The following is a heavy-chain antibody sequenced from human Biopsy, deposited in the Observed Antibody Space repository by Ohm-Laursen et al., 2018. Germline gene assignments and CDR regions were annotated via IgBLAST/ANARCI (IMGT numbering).Heavy chain of an antibody. Sequence: TLSLTCTVSGGSFTGHYWSWIRQPPGKGLEWIGHISYTGYTSYNASLKSRVTISLDTSRKHFSLRLTSLAAADTAVYYCARGSNEYGGLYFPHWGQGTLVTVSS. CDR1: GGSFTGHY. J-gene: IGHJ1*01. D-gene: IGHD4-23*01. CDR3: ARGSNEYGGLYFPH. V-gene: IGHV4-59*11. CDR2: ISYTGYT.